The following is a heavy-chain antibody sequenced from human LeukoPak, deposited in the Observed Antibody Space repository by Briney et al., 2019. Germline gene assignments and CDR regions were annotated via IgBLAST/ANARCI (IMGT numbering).Heavy chain of an antibody. D-gene: IGHD5-18*01. J-gene: IGHJ5*02. CDR1: GYTFTDYY. CDR3: ARVPDTTMAGGWFDP. Sequence: ASMKVSCKASGYTFTDYYMHRVRQAPGQGLEWMGWINPKNGAIIYAQKFQGRVTLTRDTSISTAYMELSSLTSDDTAVYYCARVPDTTMAGGWFDPWGQGTLVTVSS. CDR2: INPKNGAI. V-gene: IGHV1-2*02.